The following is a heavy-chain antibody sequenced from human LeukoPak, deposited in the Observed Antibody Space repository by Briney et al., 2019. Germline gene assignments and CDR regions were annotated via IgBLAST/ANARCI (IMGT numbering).Heavy chain of an antibody. CDR1: GYTFTGYY. CDR3: ARDETLVAGNFDY. D-gene: IGHD6-19*01. CDR2: INPNSGGT. Sequence: GESLKISCKAYGYTFTGYYMHWVRQAPGQGLEWMGWINPNSGGTNYAQKFQGRVTMTRDTSISTAYMELSRLRSDDTAVYYCARDETLVAGNFDYWGQGTLVTVSS. V-gene: IGHV1-2*02. J-gene: IGHJ4*02.